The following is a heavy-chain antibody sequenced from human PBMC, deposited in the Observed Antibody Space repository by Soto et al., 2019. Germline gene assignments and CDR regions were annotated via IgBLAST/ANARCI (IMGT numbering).Heavy chain of an antibody. V-gene: IGHV3-49*05. CDR3: TRDDGYDISGYIVDY. CDR1: GFTFGDYA. J-gene: IGHJ4*02. CDR2: IRSKASDGTT. D-gene: IGHD3-22*01. Sequence: EVQLVESGGGLVKPGRSLRLSCTASGFTFGDYAMSWFRQAPGKGLEWVSFIRSKASDGTTEYAASVKGRFTISRDDSKSIAYLQMNSLKTEDTAVYYCTRDDGYDISGYIVDYWGQGTLVTVSS.